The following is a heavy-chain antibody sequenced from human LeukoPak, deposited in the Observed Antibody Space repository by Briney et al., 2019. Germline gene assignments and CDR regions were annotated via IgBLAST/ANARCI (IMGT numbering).Heavy chain of an antibody. D-gene: IGHD3-10*01. CDR3: AKVWVTMVRGAIPDDY. CDR1: GFTFSSYA. Sequence: GGSLRLSCAASGFTFSSYAMHWVRQAPGRGLEYVSAISSNGGSTYYANSVKGRFTISRDNSKNTLYLQTNSLRAEDTAVYYCAKVWVTMVRGAIPDDYWGQGTLVTVSS. V-gene: IGHV3-64*01. CDR2: ISSNGGST. J-gene: IGHJ4*02.